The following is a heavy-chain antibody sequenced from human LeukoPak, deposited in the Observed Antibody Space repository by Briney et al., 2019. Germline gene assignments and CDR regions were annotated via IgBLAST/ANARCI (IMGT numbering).Heavy chain of an antibody. CDR1: GYTFTGYY. Sequence: GASVKVSCKASGYTFTGYYMHWVRQAPGQGLEWMGRINPNSGGTNYAQKFQGRVTMTRDTSISTAYMEMSRLRSDDTALYYCARDYLDYDFWSGYYGNWFDPWGQGTLVTVSS. D-gene: IGHD3-3*01. CDR3: ARDYLDYDFWSGYYGNWFDP. CDR2: INPNSGGT. V-gene: IGHV1-2*06. J-gene: IGHJ5*02.